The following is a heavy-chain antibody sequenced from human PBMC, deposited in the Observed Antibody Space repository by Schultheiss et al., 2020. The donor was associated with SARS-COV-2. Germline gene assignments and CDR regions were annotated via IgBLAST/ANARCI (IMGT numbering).Heavy chain of an antibody. D-gene: IGHD3-3*01. Sequence: ASVKVSCKASGYTFTGYYIHWVRQAPGQGLEWMGIINPSGGSTSYAQKFQGRVTMTRDTSTSTAYMELRSLRSDDTAVYYCARGGESITIFGVVRVQSLDYWGQGTLVTVSS. CDR3: ARGGESITIFGVVRVQSLDY. V-gene: IGHV1-46*01. CDR2: INPSGGST. CDR1: GYTFTGYY. J-gene: IGHJ4*02.